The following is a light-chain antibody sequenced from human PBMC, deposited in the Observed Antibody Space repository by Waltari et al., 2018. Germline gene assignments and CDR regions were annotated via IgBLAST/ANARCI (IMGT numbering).Light chain of an antibody. CDR3: QHYVRLPVT. CDR2: DAS. CDR1: QSVGRA. V-gene: IGKV3-20*01. J-gene: IGKJ1*01. Sequence: VLTQSPGTLSLSPGERATLSYRASQSVGRALAWYQQKPGQAPRLLIYDASIRATGVPDRLSGSGSGTDFSLTISRLEPEDVAVYNCQHYVRLPVTFGQGTKVE.